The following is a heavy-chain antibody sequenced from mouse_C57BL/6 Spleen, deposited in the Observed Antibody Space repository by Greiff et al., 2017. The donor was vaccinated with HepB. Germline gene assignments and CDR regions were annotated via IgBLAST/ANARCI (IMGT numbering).Heavy chain of an antibody. CDR1: GFSLTSYG. D-gene: IGHD1-1*01. CDR3: ATNYGSSSSYWYFDV. V-gene: IGHV2-5*01. CDR2: IWRGGST. J-gene: IGHJ1*03. Sequence: QVQLKESGPGLVQPSQSLSIPCTVSGFSLTSYGVHWVRQSPGKGLEWLGVIWRGGSTDYNAAFMSRLSITKDNSKSQVFFKMNSLQADDTAIYYCATNYGSSSSYWYFDVWGTGTTVTVSS.